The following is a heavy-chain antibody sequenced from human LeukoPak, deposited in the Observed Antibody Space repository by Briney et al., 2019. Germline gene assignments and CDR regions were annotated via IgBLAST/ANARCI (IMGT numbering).Heavy chain of an antibody. D-gene: IGHD3/OR15-3a*01. J-gene: IGHJ3*02. V-gene: IGHV4-39*01. CDR1: GGSISSSSYY. CDR2: IYYSGST. CDR3: ACTWTNAFDI. Sequence: SETLSLTCSVSGGSISSSSYYWGWIRQPPGKGLEWIGSIYYSGSTYYNPSLKSRVTISVDTSKNQFSLKLSSVTAADTAVYYCACTWTNAFDIWGHGTMVTVSS.